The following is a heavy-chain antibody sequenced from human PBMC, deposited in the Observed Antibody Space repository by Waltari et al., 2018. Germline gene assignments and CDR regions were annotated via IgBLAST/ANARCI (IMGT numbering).Heavy chain of an antibody. Sequence: KLQESGPGLVKPSGTLSLTCGVSGDSMSSPYCWGWVRQSPGKGLEWIGQVRGDGRTNYNPSFASRVTVSLDTYNNQFSLMVTSATAADTAVYYCARDRGRGLYLDSWGPGTLVTVSP. D-gene: IGHD2-15*01. CDR3: ARDRGRGLYLDS. CDR2: VRGDGRT. V-gene: IGHV4-4*02. J-gene: IGHJ4*02. CDR1: GDSMSSPYC.